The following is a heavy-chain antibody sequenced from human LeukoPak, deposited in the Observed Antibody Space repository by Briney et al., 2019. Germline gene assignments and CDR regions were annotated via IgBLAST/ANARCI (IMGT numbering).Heavy chain of an antibody. CDR3: ARGRDYYDSSGARDY. CDR1: GYTLSRYY. J-gene: IGHJ4*02. CDR2: INPSGEST. D-gene: IGHD3-22*01. Sequence: ASVKVSCKASGYTLSRYYIHWVRQAPGQGLEWMGIINPSGESTTYAQKLQGRVSMTRDTSTGTVYMELSSLRSEDTAVYYCARGRDYYDSSGARDYWGQGTLVTVSS. V-gene: IGHV1-46*04.